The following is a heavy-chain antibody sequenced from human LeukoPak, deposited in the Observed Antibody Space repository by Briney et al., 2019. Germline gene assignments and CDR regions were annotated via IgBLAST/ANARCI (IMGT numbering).Heavy chain of an antibody. J-gene: IGHJ5*02. CDR3: ARDSGRKPFDP. CDR2: FFHSGNT. Sequence: SETLSLTCTVSGYSISSGYDWGWIRQPPGKGLEWSGTFFHSGNTYYNPSLKSRVTISVDTSKNQFSLKVTSVTAADTAVYYCARDSGRKPFDPWGQGTLVTVSS. CDR1: GYSISSGYD. D-gene: IGHD1-26*01. V-gene: IGHV4-38-2*02.